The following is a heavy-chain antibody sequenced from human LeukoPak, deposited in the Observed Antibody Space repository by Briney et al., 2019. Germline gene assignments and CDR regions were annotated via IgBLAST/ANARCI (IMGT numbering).Heavy chain of an antibody. CDR3: AKAVVPVISQHYFDY. D-gene: IGHD3-22*01. V-gene: IGHV1-2*02. CDR1: GYTFTGYY. Sequence: ASVTVSCKASGYTFTGYYMHWVRQAPGQGLEWMGWINPNSGGTNYAQKFQGRVTMTRDTSISTAYMELSRLRSDDTAVYYCAKAVVPVISQHYFDYWGQGTLVTGSS. CDR2: INPNSGGT. J-gene: IGHJ4*02.